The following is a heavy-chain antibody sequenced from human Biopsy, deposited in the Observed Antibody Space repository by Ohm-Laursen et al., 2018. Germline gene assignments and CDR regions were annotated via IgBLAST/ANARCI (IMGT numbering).Heavy chain of an antibody. CDR3: ASGVPHYDGSGFPLAGYWYFDL. CDR1: GGSIGGGEYY. J-gene: IGHJ2*01. V-gene: IGHV4-31*01. Sequence: SQTLSLTCTVSGGSIGGGEYYWNWIRQHPGKGLEWIGLISYSGGTFSNPSLESLLTVSIDTSTYHLSLNLMSVTAADTAVYYCASGVPHYDGSGFPLAGYWYFDLWGRGTLVTVSS. D-gene: IGHD3-22*01. CDR2: ISYSGGT.